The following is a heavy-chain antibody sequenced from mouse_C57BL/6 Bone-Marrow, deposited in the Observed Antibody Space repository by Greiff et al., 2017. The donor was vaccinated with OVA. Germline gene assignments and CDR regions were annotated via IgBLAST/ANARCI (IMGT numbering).Heavy chain of an antibody. D-gene: IGHD2-4*01. J-gene: IGHJ3*01. CDR3: AREGKIYYEYDPPFAY. V-gene: IGHV1-55*01. Sequence: QVQLQQPGAELVKPGASVKMSCKASGYTFTSYWITWVKQRPGQGLEWIGDIYPGSGSTNYNEKFKSKATLTVDTSSSTAYMQLSSLTSEDSAVYYCAREGKIYYEYDPPFAYWGQGTLVTVSA. CDR2: IYPGSGST. CDR1: GYTFTSYW.